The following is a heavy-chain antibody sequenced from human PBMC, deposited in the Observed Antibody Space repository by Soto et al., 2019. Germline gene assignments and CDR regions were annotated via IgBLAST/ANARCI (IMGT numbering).Heavy chain of an antibody. Sequence: PGGSLRLSCAASGLTFSSYAMNWVRQAPGKGLEWVAVISYDGSNKYYADSVKGRFTISRDNSKNTLYLQMNSLRAEDTAVYYCAKDGLYSSSWLFDYWGQGTLVTVSS. V-gene: IGHV3-30*18. CDR1: GLTFSSYA. CDR3: AKDGLYSSSWLFDY. J-gene: IGHJ4*02. D-gene: IGHD6-13*01. CDR2: ISYDGSNK.